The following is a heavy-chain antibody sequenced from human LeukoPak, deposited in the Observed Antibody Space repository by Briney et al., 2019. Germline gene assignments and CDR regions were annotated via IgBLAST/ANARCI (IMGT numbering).Heavy chain of an antibody. D-gene: IGHD2-15*01. Sequence: GSLRLSCAASGFTVSSNYMSWVRQAPGKGLEWVSVIYSGGSTYYADSVKGRFTISRDNSKNTLYLQMNSLRAEDTAVYYCAREAWADKFRSGYYYMDVWGKGTTVTVSS. CDR1: GFTVSSNY. J-gene: IGHJ6*03. CDR3: AREAWADKFRSGYYYMDV. V-gene: IGHV3-53*01. CDR2: IYSGGST.